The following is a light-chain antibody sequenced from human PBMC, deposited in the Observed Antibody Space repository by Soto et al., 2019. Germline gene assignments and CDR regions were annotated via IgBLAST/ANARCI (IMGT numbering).Light chain of an antibody. J-gene: IGLJ3*02. Sequence: QLVLAQSPSASASLGASVKLTCTLSSGYITHAIAWHQQQSEKGPRFLMKINYDGTHSKGDGFFDRFSGSSSGAERHLTISSLQSEDEADYYCQSLGTGIQVFGGGTKLTVL. CDR2: INYDGTH. V-gene: IGLV4-69*01. CDR1: SGYITHA. CDR3: QSLGTGIQV.